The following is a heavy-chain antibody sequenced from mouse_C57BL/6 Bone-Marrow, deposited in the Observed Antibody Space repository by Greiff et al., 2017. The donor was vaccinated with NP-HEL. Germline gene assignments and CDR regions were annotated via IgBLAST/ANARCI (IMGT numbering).Heavy chain of an antibody. Sequence: VQLQQSGAELVRPGTSVKMSCKASGYTFTNYWLGWAKQRPGHGLEWIGDIYPGGGYTKYNEKFKGKATLTAEKSSSTAYMQFSSLTSEDSAIYYCARTMMTRYWYFDVWGTGTTVTVSS. D-gene: IGHD2-4*01. J-gene: IGHJ1*03. CDR2: IYPGGGYT. CDR1: GYTFTNYW. V-gene: IGHV1-63*01. CDR3: ARTMMTRYWYFDV.